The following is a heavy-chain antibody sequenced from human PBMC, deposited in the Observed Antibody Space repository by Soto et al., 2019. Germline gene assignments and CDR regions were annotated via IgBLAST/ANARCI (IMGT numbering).Heavy chain of an antibody. CDR2: IKTKGDGGAT. D-gene: IGHD6-19*01. CDR3: TTRTAAVAFGSD. Sequence: EVQLVESGGGLVEPGGSLRLSCAASGLTFTSASMNWVRQAPGKGLEWAGRIKTKGDGGATAYAAPVKGKFTVSRDDSINMLFLQMSTLKAEDPAVCYCTTRTAAVAFGSDWGQGTLVTVSS. CDR1: GLTFTSAS. J-gene: IGHJ4*02. V-gene: IGHV3-15*07.